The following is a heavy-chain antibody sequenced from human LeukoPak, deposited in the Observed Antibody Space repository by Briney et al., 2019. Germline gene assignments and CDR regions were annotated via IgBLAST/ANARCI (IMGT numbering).Heavy chain of an antibody. CDR2: ISPTGKYV. CDR3: ARVAQYEDY. CDR1: GFTFSGYS. D-gene: IGHD2-8*01. V-gene: IGHV3-21*01. J-gene: IGHJ4*02. Sequence: GGSLRLSCAASGFTFSGYSMNWVRQAPGKGLEWVSSISPTGKYVWYVDSLKGRFTISRDNAKNSLYLQMNSLRAEDTVVYYCARVAQYEDYWGQGTLVTVSS.